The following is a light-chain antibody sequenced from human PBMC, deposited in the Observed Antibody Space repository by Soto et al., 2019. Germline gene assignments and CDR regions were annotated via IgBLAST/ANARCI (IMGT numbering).Light chain of an antibody. CDR1: QGIRND. V-gene: IGKV1-6*01. J-gene: IGKJ1*01. Sequence: AIQMTQSPSSLSASLGDRVTITCRASQGIRNDLGWYQQKPGKAPRLLIYVATSLQSVVPPKFSGSGAGTAFTLTISSLQPEDFATYYCLQDYSYPWTFGQGTKVEI. CDR3: LQDYSYPWT. CDR2: VAT.